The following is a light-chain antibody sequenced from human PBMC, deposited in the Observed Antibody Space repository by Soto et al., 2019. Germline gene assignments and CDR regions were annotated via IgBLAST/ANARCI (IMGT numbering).Light chain of an antibody. CDR2: DAS. CDR3: QQRSNWPPIS. J-gene: IGKJ2*01. Sequence: EIVLTQSPATLSLSPGERATLSCRASQSVGSSLAWYQQKPGQAPRLLIYDASDRATGIPARFSGSGSGTDFTLTISSLEPEDVAIYYCQQRSNWPPISFGQGTKLEIK. V-gene: IGKV3-11*01. CDR1: QSVGSS.